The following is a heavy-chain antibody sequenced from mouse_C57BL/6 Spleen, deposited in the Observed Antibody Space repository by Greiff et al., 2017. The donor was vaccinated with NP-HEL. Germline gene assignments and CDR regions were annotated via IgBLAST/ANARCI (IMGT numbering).Heavy chain of an antibody. Sequence: QVQLQQSGPELVKPGASVKISCKASGYAFSSSWMNWVKQRPGKGLEWIGRIYPGDGDTNYNGKFKGKATLTADKSSSTAYMQLSSLTSEDSAVYFCARESNPYYFDYWGQGTTLTVSS. V-gene: IGHV1-82*01. CDR3: ARESNPYYFDY. CDR2: IYPGDGDT. J-gene: IGHJ2*01. D-gene: IGHD2-5*01. CDR1: GYAFSSSW.